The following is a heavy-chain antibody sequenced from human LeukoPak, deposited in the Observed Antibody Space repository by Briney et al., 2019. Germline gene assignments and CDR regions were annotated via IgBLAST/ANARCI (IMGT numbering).Heavy chain of an antibody. V-gene: IGHV4-38-2*01. CDR1: DYSISSGYY. CDR2: IYHSESA. J-gene: IGHJ4*02. D-gene: IGHD3-10*01. Sequence: PSETLSLTCAVSDYSISSGYYWGWIRQPPGKGLEWIGSIYHSESAQYSPSLKSRVTISVDTSKNQFSLKLSPVTAADTAVYYCGRLRGSGSYFDYWGQGTLVTVSS. CDR3: GRLRGSGSYFDY.